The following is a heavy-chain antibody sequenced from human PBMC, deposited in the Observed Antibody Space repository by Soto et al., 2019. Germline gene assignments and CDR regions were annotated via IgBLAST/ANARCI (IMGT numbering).Heavy chain of an antibody. J-gene: IGHJ3*02. CDR3: ARATPDGVEMATIHAFDI. D-gene: IGHD5-12*01. CDR1: GGSISSGGYY. Sequence: SETLSLTCTVSGGSISSGGYYFIFILHHPVNFLYLIFYIYFILNTYYNPSLKSRVTISVDTSKNQFSLKLSPVTAADTAVYYCARATPDGVEMATIHAFDIWGQGTMVTVS. V-gene: IGHV4-31*03. CDR2: IYFILNT.